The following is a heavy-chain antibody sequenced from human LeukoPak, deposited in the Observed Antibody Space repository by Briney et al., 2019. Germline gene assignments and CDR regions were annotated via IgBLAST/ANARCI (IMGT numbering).Heavy chain of an antibody. Sequence: PGGSLRLPCVGSGFMFRTYWMSWVRQAPGKGLEWVANIKEDGSEKYYVDSVKGRFTISRDNAKNSLYLQMNSLGAEDTAVYYCAREGTWGQGTLVTVSS. CDR3: AREGT. V-gene: IGHV3-7*01. CDR1: GFMFRTYW. J-gene: IGHJ4*02. CDR2: IKEDGSEK.